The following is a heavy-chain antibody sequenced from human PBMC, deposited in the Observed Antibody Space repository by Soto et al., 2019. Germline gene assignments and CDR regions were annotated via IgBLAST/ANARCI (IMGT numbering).Heavy chain of an antibody. V-gene: IGHV6-1*01. Sequence: SQTLSLTCAISGDSVSSNSDAWDWIRPSPSRGLEWLGRTYYRSKWYNDYAVSVKSRITINPDTSKNQVSLQLNSVTPEDTAVYSCARDLEYYDFWSGPDAFDIWGQGTMVTVSS. CDR3: ARDLEYYDFWSGPDAFDI. D-gene: IGHD3-3*01. CDR1: GDSVSSNSDA. J-gene: IGHJ3*02. CDR2: TYYRSKWYN.